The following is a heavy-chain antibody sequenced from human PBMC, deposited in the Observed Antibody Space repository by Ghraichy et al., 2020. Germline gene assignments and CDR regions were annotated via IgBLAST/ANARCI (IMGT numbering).Heavy chain of an antibody. CDR3: AKDLTRGYRLADNY. D-gene: IGHD2-2*01. V-gene: IGHV3-23*01. Sequence: GGSLRLSCAASGFTFSSYAMSWVRQAPGKGLEWVSAISGSGGSTYYADSVKGRFTISTDNSKNTLYLQMNSLRAEDTAVYYCAKDLTRGYRLADNYWGQGTLVTVSS. CDR2: ISGSGGST. J-gene: IGHJ4*02. CDR1: GFTFSSYA.